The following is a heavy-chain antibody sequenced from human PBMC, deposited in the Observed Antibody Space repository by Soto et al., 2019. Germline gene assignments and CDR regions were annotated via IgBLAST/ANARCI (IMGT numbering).Heavy chain of an antibody. V-gene: IGHV3-30*03. J-gene: IGHJ4*02. Sequence: HVQLVESGGAVVQPGRSLRLSCAASGFTFSSYDMHWVRQAPGKGLEWVAVISYDGSNKYYADSVKGRVTISRDNSKNTLYLQMNSLRTEDTAVYYCATKIVAATSDYWGQGTLVTVSS. CDR3: ATKIVAATSDY. CDR1: GFTFSSYD. D-gene: IGHD2-15*01. CDR2: ISYDGSNK.